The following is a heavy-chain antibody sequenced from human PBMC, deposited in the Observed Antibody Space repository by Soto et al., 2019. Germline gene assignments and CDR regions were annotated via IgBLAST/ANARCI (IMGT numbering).Heavy chain of an antibody. Sequence: GGSLRLSCSASGFTCSSYTMHWVRQAPGKGLEYVSAISSNGGSTYYAGSVKGRFTISRDNSKNTLYLQMSNLRAEDTAVYYCVNTYYYDSSGLEPLDYWGQGTLVTVSS. V-gene: IGHV3-64D*08. D-gene: IGHD3-22*01. CDR1: GFTCSSYT. J-gene: IGHJ4*02. CDR2: ISSNGGST. CDR3: VNTYYYDSSGLEPLDY.